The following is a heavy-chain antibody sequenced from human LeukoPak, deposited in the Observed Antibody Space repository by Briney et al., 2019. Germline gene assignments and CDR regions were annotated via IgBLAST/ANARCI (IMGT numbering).Heavy chain of an antibody. CDR1: GFTFSDHY. CDR2: INHSGST. D-gene: IGHD3-10*01. V-gene: IGHV4-34*01. J-gene: IGHJ6*03. Sequence: PGGSLRLSCAASGFTFSDHYMSWIRQPPGKGLEWIGEINHSGSTNYNPSLKSRVTISVDTSKNQFSLKLSSVTAADTAVYYCARALLWFGELLRSLLYYYYYYYMDVWGKGTTVTVSS. CDR3: ARALLWFGELLRSLLYYYYYYYMDV.